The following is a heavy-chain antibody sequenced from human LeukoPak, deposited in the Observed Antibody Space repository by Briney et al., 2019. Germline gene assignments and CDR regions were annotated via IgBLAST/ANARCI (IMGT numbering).Heavy chain of an antibody. V-gene: IGHV1-69*02. CDR3: ATTASGSYGFRSSAFDI. CDR2: IIPILGIA. D-gene: IGHD1-26*01. J-gene: IGHJ3*02. Sequence: GASVKVSCKASGGTFSSYTMSWVRQAPGQGLEWMGRIIPILGIANYAQKFQGRVTITADKSTSTAYMGLSSLRSEDTAVYYCATTASGSYGFRSSAFDIWGQGTMVTVSS. CDR1: GGTFSSYT.